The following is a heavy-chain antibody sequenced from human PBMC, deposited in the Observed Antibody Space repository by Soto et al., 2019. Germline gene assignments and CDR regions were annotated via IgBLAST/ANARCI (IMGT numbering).Heavy chain of an antibody. CDR2: IYYNGNT. CDR3: ALERGYSSGPRITHDIRS. CDR1: GGSVSTYY. D-gene: IGHD5-18*01. Sequence: QVQLQESGPGLVKPSEALSLTCSVSGGSVSTYYWSWIRQPPGKGLEWIGYIYYNGNTNYNPSLKSRVAPSLHTSTNLFSLTLSSVTTADTAVYYCALERGYSSGPRITHDIRSWWQGRLVTVSS. J-gene: IGHJ5*02. V-gene: IGHV4-59*02.